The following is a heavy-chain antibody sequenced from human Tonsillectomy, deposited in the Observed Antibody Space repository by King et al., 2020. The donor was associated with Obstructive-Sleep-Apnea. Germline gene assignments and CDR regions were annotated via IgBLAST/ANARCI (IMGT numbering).Heavy chain of an antibody. CDR1: GFTLRGYA. D-gene: IGHD5-12*01. J-gene: IGHJ5*02. V-gene: IGHV3-23*04. Sequence: VQLVESGGGLVQTGGSLRLSCAASGFTLRGYAMTWVRRPPGKGLEWVSTISDSGGDTYYADSVKGRFTISRDNSKNTVYLQMNSLRAEDTAVYYCAKFSGYDCPWGQGTLVTVSS. CDR2: ISDSGGDT. CDR3: AKFSGYDCP.